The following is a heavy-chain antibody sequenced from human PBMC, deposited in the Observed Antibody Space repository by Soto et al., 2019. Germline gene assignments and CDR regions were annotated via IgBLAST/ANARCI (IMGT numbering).Heavy chain of an antibody. J-gene: IGHJ6*03. V-gene: IGHV1-2*02. CDR2: INPNSGDT. D-gene: IGHD5-12*01. CDR1: GYTFSDYY. Sequence: QVQLVQSGAEVKKPGASVTVSCKASGYTFSDYYLHWVRQAPGQGPEWMGWINPNSGDTKYAQKFRGRVTMTRDTSVRTAFMELTRLKSDDTAVYYCARESGGATATLDYYYFYMDVWGIGTTVTVSS. CDR3: ARESGGATATLDYYYFYMDV.